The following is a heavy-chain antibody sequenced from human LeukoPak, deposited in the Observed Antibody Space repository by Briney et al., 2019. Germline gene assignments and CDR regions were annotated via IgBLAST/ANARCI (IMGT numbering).Heavy chain of an antibody. Sequence: GGSLRLSCAASGFTFSSYGMHWVRQAPGKGLEWVAFIRYDGSNKYYADSVKGRFTISRDNSKNTLYLQMNSLRAEDTAVYYCATRTNSGYDPREFDYWGQGTLVTVSS. V-gene: IGHV3-30*02. D-gene: IGHD5-12*01. CDR2: IRYDGSNK. J-gene: IGHJ4*02. CDR1: GFTFSSYG. CDR3: ATRTNSGYDPREFDY.